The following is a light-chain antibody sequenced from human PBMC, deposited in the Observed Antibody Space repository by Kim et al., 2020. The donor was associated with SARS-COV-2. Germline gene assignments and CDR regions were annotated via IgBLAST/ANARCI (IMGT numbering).Light chain of an antibody. CDR1: GGHSTDA. CDR3: QTWVSGSVI. J-gene: IGLJ2*01. CDR2: VKSDGSH. Sequence: QLVLTQSPSASASLGASVRLTCTLDGGHSTDAIAWLQQQPEKGPRYLMRVKSDGSHTKGDGIPDRFSGSSFGSERYLTISSLQSEDEGDYYCQTWVSGSVIFSGGTQLTVL. V-gene: IGLV4-69*01.